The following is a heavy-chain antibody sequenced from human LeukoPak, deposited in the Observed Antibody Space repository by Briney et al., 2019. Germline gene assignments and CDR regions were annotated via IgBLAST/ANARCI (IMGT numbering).Heavy chain of an antibody. V-gene: IGHV5-51*01. D-gene: IGHD3-3*01. CDR2: IYPGDSDT. CDR3: ARSHKQYYDFWSGYPRI. J-gene: IGHJ3*02. CDR1: GYGFTSYW. Sequence: GESLKISCKGSGYGFTSYWIGWVRQMPGKGLEWMGIIYPGDSDTRYSPSFQGQVTISADKSISTAYLQWSSLKASDTAMYYCARSHKQYYDFWSGYPRIWGQGTMVTVSS.